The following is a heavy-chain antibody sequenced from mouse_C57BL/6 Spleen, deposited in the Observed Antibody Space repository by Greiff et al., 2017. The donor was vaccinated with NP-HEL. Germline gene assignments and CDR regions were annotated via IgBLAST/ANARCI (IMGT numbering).Heavy chain of an antibody. V-gene: IGHV6-3*01. CDR2: IRLKSDNYAT. CDR1: GFTFSNYW. Sequence: EVKLMESGGGLVQPGGSMKLSCVASGFTFSNYWMNWVRQSPEKGLEWVAQIRLKSDNYATHYAVSVKGRFTISRDASKSSIYLQMKNLRAEDTGIYYCTIDCSNYSYAFDYWGQGTTLTVSS. D-gene: IGHD2-5*01. J-gene: IGHJ2*01. CDR3: TIDCSNYSYAFDY.